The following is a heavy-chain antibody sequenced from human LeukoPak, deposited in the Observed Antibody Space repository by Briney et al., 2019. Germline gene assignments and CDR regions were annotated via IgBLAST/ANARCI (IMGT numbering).Heavy chain of an antibody. Sequence: GGSLRPSCAASGLTFSSYRISWVGQAPGKGLEWISYISAGSSSIYYADSVKGRFTISRDNAKNSLYLQMNSLRAEDTAVYYCARKTTDYAFDIWGQGTMVTVSS. CDR2: ISAGSSSI. D-gene: IGHD4-17*01. CDR1: GLTFSSYR. J-gene: IGHJ3*02. V-gene: IGHV3-48*01. CDR3: ARKTTDYAFDI.